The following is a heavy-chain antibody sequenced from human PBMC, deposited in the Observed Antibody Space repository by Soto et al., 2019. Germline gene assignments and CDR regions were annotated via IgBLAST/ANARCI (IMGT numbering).Heavy chain of an antibody. CDR1: GSSLSTNEVG. D-gene: IGHD2-15*01. CDR3: AHRPSTAPGYFDY. J-gene: IGHJ4*02. V-gene: IGHV2-5*02. CDR2: IYWDDDR. Sequence: SGATPVTAAQTLTQTCSSSGSSLSTNEVGVAWIRQPPGKALEWLALIYWDDDRRYNPSLKSRLTITKDTSKNQVVLTMTNMDPVDTATYYCAHRPSTAPGYFDYWGQGTLVTVSS.